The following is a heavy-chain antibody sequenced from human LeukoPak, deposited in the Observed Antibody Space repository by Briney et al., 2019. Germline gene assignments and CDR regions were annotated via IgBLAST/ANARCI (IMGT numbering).Heavy chain of an antibody. V-gene: IGHV3-30*18. CDR2: ISYDGRNK. D-gene: IGHD3-22*01. J-gene: IGHJ4*02. CDR3: AKDQDYSDTSGYYYVFYY. Sequence: PGRSLRLSCAASGFTFSSYGMHWVRQAPGKGLEWVAVISYDGRNKYYADSVKGRFTISRDNSKNTLYLQMNSLRAEDTAVYYCAKDQDYSDTSGYYYVFYYWGQGTLVTASS. CDR1: GFTFSSYG.